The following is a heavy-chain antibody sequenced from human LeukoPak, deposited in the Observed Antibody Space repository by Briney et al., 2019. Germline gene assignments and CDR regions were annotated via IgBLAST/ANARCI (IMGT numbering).Heavy chain of an antibody. CDR3: AVSNGGYGP. CDR1: AFNFTAYW. Sequence: PGGSLRLSWGSTAFNFTAYWMHWVRQDPRQGLLWVARINSDGTTTNYADSVKGRFTISRDNAKNTLFLQMNSLRAEDTAVYFCAVSNGGYGPWGQGALVTVSS. J-gene: IGHJ5*02. V-gene: IGHV3-74*01. D-gene: IGHD5-12*01. CDR2: INSDGTTT.